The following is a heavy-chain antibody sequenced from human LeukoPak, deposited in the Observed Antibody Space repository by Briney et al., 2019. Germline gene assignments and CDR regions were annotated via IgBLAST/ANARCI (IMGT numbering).Heavy chain of an antibody. V-gene: IGHV4-61*08. J-gene: IGHJ6*03. CDR1: GDSISSGGNY. Sequence: SQTLSLTCTVSGDSISSGGNYWSWIRQRPGQGLEWIGYIYYSGSTNYNPSLKSRVTISVDTSKNQFSLKLSSVTAADTAVYYCARVKREWLTVREYYMDVWGKGTTVTVSS. D-gene: IGHD3-3*01. CDR3: ARVKREWLTVREYYMDV. CDR2: IYYSGST.